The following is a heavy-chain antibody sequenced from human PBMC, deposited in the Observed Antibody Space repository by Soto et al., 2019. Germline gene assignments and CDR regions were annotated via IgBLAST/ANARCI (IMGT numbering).Heavy chain of an antibody. CDR2: INDSGST. CDR3: ARGNAKIVDPDMGTSYFFDY. D-gene: IGHD5-18*01. CDR1: GGSFSGYY. J-gene: IGHJ4*02. Sequence: PSETLSLTCAVYGGSFSGYYWSWIRQPPGKGLEWIGEINDSGSTNYNSSLKSRVTISVDTSKNQFSLKLSSVTAADTAVYYCARGNAKIVDPDMGTSYFFDYWGQGTLVTVS. V-gene: IGHV4-34*01.